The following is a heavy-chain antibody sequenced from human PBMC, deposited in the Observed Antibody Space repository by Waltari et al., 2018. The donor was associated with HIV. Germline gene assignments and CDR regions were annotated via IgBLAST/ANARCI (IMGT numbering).Heavy chain of an antibody. CDR3: ARGGFYGSGSKVN. CDR1: GFTFSSYS. CDR2: IEQEGSEK. J-gene: IGHJ4*02. V-gene: IGHV3-7*04. D-gene: IGHD3-10*01. Sequence: EVQLVESGGGLVQPGGSLRLSCAASGFTFSSYSMRWVRQAPGKGLEWVANIEQEGSEKYYVDSVNGRFTISRDNAENSLYLQMNSLRAEDTAVYYCARGGFYGSGSKVNWGQGTLVTVSS.